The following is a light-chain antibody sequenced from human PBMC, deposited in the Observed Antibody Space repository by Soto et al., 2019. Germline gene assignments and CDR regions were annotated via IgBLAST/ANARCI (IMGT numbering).Light chain of an antibody. CDR2: AAS. CDR3: QKYNSAPLT. CDR1: QGISTF. Sequence: DIQMTQSPSSLSASVGDRVTITCRASQGISTFLAWYQQNPGQLPKLLIYAASTLQSGVPSRFSGSGSGTDFTLTISDLQSEDVATYYCQKYNSAPLTFGGGTKVELK. V-gene: IGKV1-27*01. J-gene: IGKJ4*01.